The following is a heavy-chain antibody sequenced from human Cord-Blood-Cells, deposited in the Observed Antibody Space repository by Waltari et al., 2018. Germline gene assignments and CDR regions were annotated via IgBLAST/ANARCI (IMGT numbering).Heavy chain of an antibody. CDR2: ISSSSSTI. V-gene: IGHV3-48*02. CDR1: GFTFSSYC. CDR3: ARDPPFND. J-gene: IGHJ4*02. Sequence: EVQLVESGGGSVQPGGSLSLSCAASGFTFSSYCMNRVRQAPGKELEWVSYISSSSSTISYADSVKGRTTSSRDNAKNSLYLQMNSLRDEDTAVYYCARDPPFNDWGQGTLVTVSS.